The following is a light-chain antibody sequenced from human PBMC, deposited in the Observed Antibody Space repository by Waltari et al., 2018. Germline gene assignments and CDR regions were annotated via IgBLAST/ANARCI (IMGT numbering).Light chain of an antibody. CDR1: QSVSSN. J-gene: IGKJ1*01. CDR2: GAS. V-gene: IGKV3-15*01. CDR3: QQYQNWPPT. Sequence: EIVMTHSPATLSVSPGERATLPCRASQSVSSNLAWYQQKPGLAPRLLIFGASTSATAIPARFSGSGSKTEFTLTISSMQSEDFAVYHCQQYQNWPPTFGQGTKVEIK.